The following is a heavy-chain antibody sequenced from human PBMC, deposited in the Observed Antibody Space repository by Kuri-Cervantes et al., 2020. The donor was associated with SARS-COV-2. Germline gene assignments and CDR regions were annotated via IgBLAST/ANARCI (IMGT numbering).Heavy chain of an antibody. D-gene: IGHD4-23*01. V-gene: IGHV4-30-2*01. CDR2: IFRSGST. J-gene: IGHJ4*02. CDR1: GGSISSGGYS. Sequence: TRSLTCALSGGSISSGGYSWSWIRQPPGKGLEWIGYIFRSGSTYYNPSRKSRVTISVDTSKNQFPLKLSSVAAAGTAVYCCARSGDYGGYYFDYWGQGTLVTVSS. CDR3: ARSGDYGGYYFDY.